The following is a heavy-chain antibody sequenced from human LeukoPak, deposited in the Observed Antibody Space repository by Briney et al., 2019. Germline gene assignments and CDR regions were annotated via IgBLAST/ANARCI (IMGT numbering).Heavy chain of an antibody. CDR3: ARVMEQQLADNRFDP. D-gene: IGHD6-13*01. V-gene: IGHV1-46*01. CDR1: GYTFTSYY. J-gene: IGHJ5*02. CDR2: INPSGGST. Sequence: ASVKVSCRASGYTFTSYYMHWVRQAPGQGLEWMGIINPSGGSTSYAQKFQGRVTMTRDTSTSTVYMELSSLRSEDTAVYYCARVMEQQLADNRFDPWGQGTLVTVSS.